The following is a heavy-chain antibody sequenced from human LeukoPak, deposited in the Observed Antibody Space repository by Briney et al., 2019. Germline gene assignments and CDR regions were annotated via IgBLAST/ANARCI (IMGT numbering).Heavy chain of an antibody. D-gene: IGHD3-22*01. CDR1: GYTFSDYY. V-gene: IGHV1-2*02. J-gene: IGHJ3*02. CDR2: INPNSGGT. Sequence: WASVKVSCNASGYTFSDYYMHWVRQAPGQGLEWMGWINPNSGGTNYAQKFQGRVTMTRDTSISTAYMELSRLRSDDTAVYYCARDPNYYDRADAFDIWGQGTMVTVSS. CDR3: ARDPNYYDRADAFDI.